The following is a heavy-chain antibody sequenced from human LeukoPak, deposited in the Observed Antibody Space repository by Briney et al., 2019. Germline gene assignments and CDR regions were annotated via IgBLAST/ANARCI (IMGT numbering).Heavy chain of an antibody. CDR1: GGSISSYY. Sequence: PSETLSLTCTVSGGSISSYYWSWIRRPPGKGLEWIGYIYYSGSTNYNPSLKSRVTISVDTSKNQFSLKLSSVTAADTAVYYCARARSYYFDYWGQGTLVTVSS. CDR3: ARARSYYFDY. V-gene: IGHV4-59*01. J-gene: IGHJ4*02. CDR2: IYYSGST.